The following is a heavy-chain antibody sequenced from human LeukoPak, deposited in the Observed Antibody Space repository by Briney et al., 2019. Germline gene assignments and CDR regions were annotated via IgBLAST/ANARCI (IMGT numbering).Heavy chain of an antibody. Sequence: PGGSLRLSCAASGFTSSSYWMHWVRQVPGKGLVWVSRISGDGTARNYADSVKGRFTISRDDAKNTVDLQMNSLRGEDTAVYYCAKDQYSSGWYEYNWFDPWGQGTLVTVSS. CDR2: ISGDGTAR. V-gene: IGHV3-74*01. D-gene: IGHD6-19*01. CDR3: AKDQYSSGWYEYNWFDP. J-gene: IGHJ5*02. CDR1: GFTSSSYW.